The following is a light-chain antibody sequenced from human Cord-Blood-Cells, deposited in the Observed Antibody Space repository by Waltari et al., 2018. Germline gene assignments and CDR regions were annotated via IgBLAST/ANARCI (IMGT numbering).Light chain of an antibody. V-gene: IGKV1-8*01. CDR1: QGISSY. CDR2: AAS. Sequence: AIRMTPSPSSFSASTGDRVTITCRASQGISSYLAWYQQKPGKAPKLLIYAASTLQSGVPSRFSGSGSGTDFTLTISCLQSEDFATYYCQQYYSYPMYTFGQGTKLEIK. CDR3: QQYYSYPMYT. J-gene: IGKJ2*01.